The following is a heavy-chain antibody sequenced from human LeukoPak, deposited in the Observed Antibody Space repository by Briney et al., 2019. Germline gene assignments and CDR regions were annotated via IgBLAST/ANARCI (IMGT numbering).Heavy chain of an antibody. CDR3: ARSGGGSGYPPIWLY. J-gene: IGHJ4*02. Sequence: GGSLRLSCAASGFTFSSYSMNWVRQAPGKGLEWVSSISSSSSYIYYADPVKGRFTISRDNAKNSLYLQMNSLRAEDTAVYYCARSGGGSGYPPIWLYWGQGTLVTVSS. V-gene: IGHV3-21*01. CDR1: GFTFSSYS. D-gene: IGHD3-22*01. CDR2: ISSSSSYI.